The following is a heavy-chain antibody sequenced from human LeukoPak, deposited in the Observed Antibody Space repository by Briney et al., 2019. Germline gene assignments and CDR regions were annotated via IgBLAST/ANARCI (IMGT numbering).Heavy chain of an antibody. Sequence: TSETLSLTCAVYGGSFSGYYWSWIRQPPGKGLEWIGEINHSGSTNYNPSLKSRVTISVDTSKNQFSLNLSSVTAADTAVYYCARATQMSARLGNWGQGTLVTVSS. V-gene: IGHV4-34*01. CDR3: ARATQMSARLGN. CDR1: GGSFSGYY. J-gene: IGHJ4*02. CDR2: INHSGST.